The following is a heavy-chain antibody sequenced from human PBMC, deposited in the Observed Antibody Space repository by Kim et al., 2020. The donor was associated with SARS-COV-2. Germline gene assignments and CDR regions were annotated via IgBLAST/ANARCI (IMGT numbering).Heavy chain of an antibody. CDR1: GFTFDDYD. J-gene: IGHJ4*02. Sequence: GGSLRLSCAASGFTFDDYDMSWVRQAPGKGLEWVSGINWNGGSTGYADSVKGRFTISRDNAKNSLYLQMNSLRAEDTALYHCARMRWSCSSASCHFDYWGQGTLVTVSS. CDR2: INWNGGST. CDR3: ARMRWSCSSASCHFDY. V-gene: IGHV3-20*01. D-gene: IGHD2-2*01.